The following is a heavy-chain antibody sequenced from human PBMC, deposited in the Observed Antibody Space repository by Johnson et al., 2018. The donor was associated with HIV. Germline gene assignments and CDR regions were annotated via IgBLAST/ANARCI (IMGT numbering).Heavy chain of an antibody. J-gene: IGHJ3*02. Sequence: HVQLVESGGGVVQPGGSLRLSCAASGFTFSSNAMHWVRQAPGKGLEWVAFIVYDGSKKYYADSVNGRFTISRDNSKNSLYLQMNTLRAEDTAVYYCARDGQDRDDAFDIWGQGTMVTVSS. CDR2: IVYDGSKK. CDR1: GFTFSSNA. CDR3: ARDGQDRDDAFDI. V-gene: IGHV3-30*02. D-gene: IGHD3-22*01.